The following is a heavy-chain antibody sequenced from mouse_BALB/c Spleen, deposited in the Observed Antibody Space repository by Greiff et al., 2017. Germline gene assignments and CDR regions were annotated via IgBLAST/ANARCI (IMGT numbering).Heavy chain of an antibody. V-gene: IGHV1-69*02. CDR3: ARGGTTVSVYFDY. CDR2: IDPSDSYT. J-gene: IGHJ2*01. D-gene: IGHD1-1*01. Sequence: QVQLQQPGAELVKPGASVKLSCKASGYTFTSYWMHWVKQRPGQGLEWIGEIDPSDSYTNYNQKFKGKATLTVDKSSSTAYMQLSSLTSEDSAVYYGARGGTTVSVYFDYWGQGTTLTVSS. CDR1: GYTFTSYW.